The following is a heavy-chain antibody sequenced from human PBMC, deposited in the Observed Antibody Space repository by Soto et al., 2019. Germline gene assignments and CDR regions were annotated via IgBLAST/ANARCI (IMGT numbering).Heavy chain of an antibody. CDR2: IYPGDSDT. Sequence: GAALKISCKGSGYSFTSYWIGWVRQMPGKGLEWMGIIYPGDSDTRYSPSFQGQVTISADKSISTAYLQWSSLKASDTAMYYCETHPIAAGAVYTMDVWGQGTTVTVSS. CDR1: GYSFTSYW. D-gene: IGHD6-13*01. V-gene: IGHV5-51*01. CDR3: ETHPIAAGAVYTMDV. J-gene: IGHJ6*02.